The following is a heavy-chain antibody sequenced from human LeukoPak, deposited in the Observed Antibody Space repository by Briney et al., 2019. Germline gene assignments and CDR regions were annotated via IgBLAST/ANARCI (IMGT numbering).Heavy chain of an antibody. CDR1: GGSISSSSYY. J-gene: IGHJ4*02. CDR3: ARGVICGNTSCLKVGFDY. CDR2: IYYSGST. Sequence: PSETLSLTCTVSGGSISSSSYYWGWIRQPPGKGLEWIGSIYYSGSTYYNPSLKSRVSISVDKSKNQFSLKLSSVTAADTAMYYCARGVICGNTSCLKVGFDYWGQGTLVTVSS. D-gene: IGHD2-2*01. V-gene: IGHV4-39*07.